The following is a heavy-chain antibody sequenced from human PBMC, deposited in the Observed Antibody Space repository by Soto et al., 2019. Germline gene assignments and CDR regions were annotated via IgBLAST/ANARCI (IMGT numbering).Heavy chain of an antibody. CDR2: LGTSGDT. J-gene: IGHJ5*02. CDR3: ARGALGFDP. V-gene: IGHV3-13*04. CDR1: GFTFSRYD. Sequence: EVPVVASGGGLVQPVGSLRLSCAASGFTFSRYDMHWVRQATGRGLEWVSGLGTSGDTYYAGSVKGRFTISRENAKNSVYLQINSLRAGDTAVYYCARGALGFDPWGQGTLVAVSS.